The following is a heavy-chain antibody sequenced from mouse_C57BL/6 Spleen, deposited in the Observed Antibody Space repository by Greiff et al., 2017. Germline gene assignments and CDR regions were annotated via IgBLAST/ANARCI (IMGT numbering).Heavy chain of an antibody. D-gene: IGHD2-4*01. CDR3: ARRDYDYPYWYFDV. V-gene: IGHV5-12*01. J-gene: IGHJ1*03. CDR1: GFTFSDYY. Sequence: EVNVVESGGGLVQPGGSLKLSCAASGFTFSDYYMYWVRQTPEKRLEWVAYISNGGGSTYYPDTVKGRFTISRDNAKNTLYLQMSRLKSEDTAMYYGARRDYDYPYWYFDVWGTGTTVTVSS. CDR2: ISNGGGST.